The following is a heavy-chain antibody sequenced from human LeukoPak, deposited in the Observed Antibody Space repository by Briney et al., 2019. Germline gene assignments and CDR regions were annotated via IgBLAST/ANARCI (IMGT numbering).Heavy chain of an antibody. J-gene: IGHJ4*02. V-gene: IGHV1-18*01. CDR1: GYTFTSYG. CDR3: ARDERGYSYGHFDY. CDR2: ISAYSGNT. D-gene: IGHD5-18*01. Sequence: ASVKVSCKASGYTFTSYGISWVRQAPGQGLEWMGWISAYSGNTNYAQKLQGRVTMTTDTSTSTAYMELRSLRSDDTAVYYCARDERGYSYGHFDYWGQGTLVTVSS.